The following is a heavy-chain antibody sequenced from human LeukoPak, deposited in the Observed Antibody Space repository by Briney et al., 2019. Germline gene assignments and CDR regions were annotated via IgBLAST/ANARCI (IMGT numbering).Heavy chain of an antibody. CDR3: ATGEDTAGGFDY. Sequence: GASVKVSCKVSGYTLTELSMHWVRQAPGIGLEWMGDFDPEDGETIYAQKFQGRVTMTEDTATDTAYMELSRLRSEDTAVYYCATGEDTAGGFDYWGQGTLVTVSS. D-gene: IGHD2-15*01. V-gene: IGHV1-24*01. CDR2: FDPEDGET. J-gene: IGHJ4*02. CDR1: GYTLTELS.